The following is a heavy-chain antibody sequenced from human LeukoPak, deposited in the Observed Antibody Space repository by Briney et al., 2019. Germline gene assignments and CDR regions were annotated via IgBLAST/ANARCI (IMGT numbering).Heavy chain of an antibody. D-gene: IGHD3-9*01. CDR1: GFSFSRFG. Sequence: GGSLRLSCAGSGFSFSRFGMSWVRQAPRKGLEWVSTIIDSGGATYYAESVKGRFTISRDNSKNTLYLQMNSLRAEDTATYYCAKDRNYDILTGYNWFDPWGQGTLVTVSS. CDR3: AKDRNYDILTGYNWFDP. CDR2: IIDSGGAT. J-gene: IGHJ5*02. V-gene: IGHV3-23*01.